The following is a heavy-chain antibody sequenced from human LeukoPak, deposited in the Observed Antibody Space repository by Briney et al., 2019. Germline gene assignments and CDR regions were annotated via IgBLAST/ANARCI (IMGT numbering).Heavy chain of an antibody. CDR1: GFPFSSYW. CDR3: SRSQFDY. V-gene: IGHV3-74*03. Sequence: GGSLRLSCEPSGFPFSSYWMRWVREGPGEGLVCGSRISGDGAIKTYAHFVRGGVTISRDKTKNILYLQMNSLRFGDTAIYCCSRSQFDYWGQRVLVPVAS. J-gene: IGHJ4*02. CDR2: ISGDGAIK.